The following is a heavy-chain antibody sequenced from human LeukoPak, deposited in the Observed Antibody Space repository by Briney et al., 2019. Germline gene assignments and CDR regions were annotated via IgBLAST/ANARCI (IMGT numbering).Heavy chain of an antibody. CDR2: IIPILGIA. CDR3: AKDPYYDFWSGYYFDY. CDR1: GGTFSSYT. J-gene: IGHJ4*02. Sequence: SVKVSCKASGGTFSSYTISWVRQAPGQGLEWMGRIIPILGIANYAQKFQGRVTITADKSTSTAYMELNSLRAEDTAVYYCAKDPYYDFWSGYYFDYWGQGTLVTVSS. D-gene: IGHD3-3*01. V-gene: IGHV1-69*04.